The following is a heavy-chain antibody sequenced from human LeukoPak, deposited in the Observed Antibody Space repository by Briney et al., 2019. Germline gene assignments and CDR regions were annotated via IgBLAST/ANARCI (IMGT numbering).Heavy chain of an antibody. V-gene: IGHV3-64*01. Sequence: GGSLRLSCAASGFTFSSYAMHWVRQAPGKGLEYVSAISSNGGSTYYANSVKGRFTISRDNSKNTLYLQMGSLRAEDMAVYYCAREGSYYFDCWGQGTLVTVSS. CDR3: AREGSYYFDC. CDR1: GFTFSSYA. CDR2: ISSNGGST. J-gene: IGHJ4*02.